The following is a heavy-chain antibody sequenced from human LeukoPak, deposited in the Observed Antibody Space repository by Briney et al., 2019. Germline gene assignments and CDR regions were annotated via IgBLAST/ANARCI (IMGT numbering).Heavy chain of an antibody. Sequence: GGSLRLSCAASGFTFSSYWMSWVRQAPGKGLEWVANIKQDGSEKYYVDSVKGRFTISRDNAKNSLYLQMNSLRAEDTAMYYCARVLGSYYNGGNDYWSQGTLVTVSS. J-gene: IGHJ4*02. V-gene: IGHV3-7*01. D-gene: IGHD3-10*01. CDR2: IKQDGSEK. CDR3: ARVLGSYYNGGNDY. CDR1: GFTFSSYW.